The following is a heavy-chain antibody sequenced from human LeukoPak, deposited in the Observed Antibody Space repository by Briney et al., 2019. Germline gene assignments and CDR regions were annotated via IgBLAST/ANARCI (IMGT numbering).Heavy chain of an antibody. Sequence: SGPTLVKPTQTLTLTCTFSGFSLSTSGVAVAWIRQPPGKGLEWIGYIYYSGSTNYNPSLKSRVTISVDTSKNQFSLKLSSVTAADTAVYYCARGSYGGSYLLDYWGQGTLVTVSS. D-gene: IGHD1-26*01. V-gene: IGHV4-61*08. CDR2: IYYSGST. J-gene: IGHJ4*02. CDR1: GFSLSTSGVA. CDR3: ARGSYGGSYLLDY.